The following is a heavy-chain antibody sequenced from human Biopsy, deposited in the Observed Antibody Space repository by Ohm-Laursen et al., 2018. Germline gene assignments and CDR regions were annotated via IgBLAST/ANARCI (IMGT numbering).Heavy chain of an antibody. CDR3: GRREVVITHDAFDT. CDR2: ISHTGST. J-gene: IGHJ3*02. D-gene: IGHD3-22*01. V-gene: IGHV4-34*01. Sequence: SDTLSLTCAVYNVSFSSFYWSWIRQPPGKGLEWIGEISHTGSTNYNPPLKSRVFMSVDTPKNQFSLKLNSVTAADTAVYYCGRREVVITHDAFDTWGQGTMVTVSS. CDR1: NVSFSSFY.